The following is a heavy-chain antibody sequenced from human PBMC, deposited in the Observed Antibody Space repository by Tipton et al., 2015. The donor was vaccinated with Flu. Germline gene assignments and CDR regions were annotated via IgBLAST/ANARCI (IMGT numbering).Heavy chain of an antibody. Sequence: QVQLVQSGAEVKKPGASVKVSCKASGYTFTSYYMHWVRQAPGQGLEWMGIINPSGGSTSYAQKFQGRVTMTRDTSTSTVYMELSSLGSEDTAVYYCARDEVGATTMTWFDPWGQGTLVTVSS. D-gene: IGHD1-26*01. CDR1: GYTFTSYY. CDR2: INPSGGST. J-gene: IGHJ5*02. V-gene: IGHV1-46*01. CDR3: ARDEVGATTMTWFDP.